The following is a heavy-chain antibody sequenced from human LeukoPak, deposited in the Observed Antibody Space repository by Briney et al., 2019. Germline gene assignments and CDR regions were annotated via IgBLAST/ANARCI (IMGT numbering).Heavy chain of an antibody. D-gene: IGHD3-3*01. CDR1: GYTFTRYY. CDR2: INPSGGST. J-gene: IGHJ3*02. CDR3: ARGPRITIFGVVMANDAFDI. Sequence: ASVKVSCKASGYTFTRYYIHWVRQAPGQGLEWMGIINPSGGSTNYAQKFQGRVTMTRDTSSSTAYMELSRLRFDDTVVYYCARGPRITIFGVVMANDAFDIWGQGTMVTVSS. V-gene: IGHV1-46*01.